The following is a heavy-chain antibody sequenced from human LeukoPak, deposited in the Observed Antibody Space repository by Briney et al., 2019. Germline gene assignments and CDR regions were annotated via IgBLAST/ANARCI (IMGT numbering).Heavy chain of an antibody. J-gene: IGHJ6*02. CDR3: ARAAIYDSSGTYYYYGMDV. Sequence: SETLSLTCAVSRYSISSNDWWGWIRQPPGKGLEWIGYIYYSGSTYYNPSLKSRVTMSVDTSKNQFSLKLSSVTAADTAVYYCARAAIYDSSGTYYYYGMDVWGQGTTVTVSS. V-gene: IGHV4-28*03. D-gene: IGHD3-22*01. CDR2: IYYSGST. CDR1: RYSISSNDW.